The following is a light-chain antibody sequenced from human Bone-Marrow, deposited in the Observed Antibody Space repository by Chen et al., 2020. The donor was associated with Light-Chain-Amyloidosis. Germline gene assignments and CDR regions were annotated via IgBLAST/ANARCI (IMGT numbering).Light chain of an antibody. V-gene: IGKV1-39*01. CDR1: QNINSY. J-gene: IGKJ1*01. Sequence: DIQVTQSPSSLSASVGDSITVTCRARQNINSYLNWYQWKPGKVPQLLVYSASKLHSGVPSRFIGSGLGADFSLTITSLQPDDFATYFCQQSYRFPRPFGQGTRVE. CDR3: QQSYRFPRP. CDR2: SAS.